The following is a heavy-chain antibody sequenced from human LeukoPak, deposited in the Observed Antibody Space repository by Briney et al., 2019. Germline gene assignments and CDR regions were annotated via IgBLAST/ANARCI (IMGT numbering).Heavy chain of an antibody. CDR3: ARAGYRNSMDV. CDR1: GYTFTSYG. D-gene: IGHD1-14*01. J-gene: IGHJ6*04. CDR2: ISAYNGNT. V-gene: IGHV1-18*04. Sequence: ATVKVSCKASGYTFTSYGISWVRQAPGQGLEWMGWISAYNGNTNYAQKLQGRVTMTTDTSTSTACMELRSLRSDDTAVYYCARAGYRNSMDVWGKGTTVTVSS.